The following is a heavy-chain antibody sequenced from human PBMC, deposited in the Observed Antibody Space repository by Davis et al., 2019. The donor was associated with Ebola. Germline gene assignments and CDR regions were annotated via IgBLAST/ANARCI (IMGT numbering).Heavy chain of an antibody. D-gene: IGHD3-10*01. Sequence: HTGGSLRLSCAASGFTFSSYWMHWVRQVPGKGLVWVSRIHTDGSSTSYADSVKGRFTISRDNSKNTLYLQMNSLRAEDTAVYYCARGSSVLYYYYGMDVWGQGTTVTVSS. CDR3: ARGSSVLYYYYGMDV. CDR1: GFTFSSYW. J-gene: IGHJ6*02. CDR2: IHTDGSST. V-gene: IGHV3-74*01.